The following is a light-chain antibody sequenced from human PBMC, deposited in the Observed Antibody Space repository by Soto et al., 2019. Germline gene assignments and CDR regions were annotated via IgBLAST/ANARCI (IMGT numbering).Light chain of an antibody. V-gene: IGKV3-20*01. J-gene: IGKJ5*01. Sequence: DIVLTQSPGTLYLSPGERATPSCRASQSVSSSYLAWYQQKPGQAPRLLIYGASSRATGIPDRFSGSGSGTDFTLTISRLEPEDFAVYYCQQYGSSPPITFGQGTRLEIK. CDR3: QQYGSSPPIT. CDR2: GAS. CDR1: QSVSSSY.